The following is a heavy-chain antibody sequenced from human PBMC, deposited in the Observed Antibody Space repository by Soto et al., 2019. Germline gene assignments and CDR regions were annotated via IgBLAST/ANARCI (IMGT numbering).Heavy chain of an antibody. Sequence: EVQLLESGGGLVQPGGSLRLSCAASGFTFSSYAMSWVRQAPGKGLEWVSAISGSGGSTYYADSVKGRFTISRDTSKNTLYLQMNSLRAEDTAVYYCAKEKGDYYGSGSRGDWFDPWGQGTLVTVSS. V-gene: IGHV3-23*01. CDR2: ISGSGGST. D-gene: IGHD3-10*01. J-gene: IGHJ5*02. CDR1: GFTFSSYA. CDR3: AKEKGDYYGSGSRGDWFDP.